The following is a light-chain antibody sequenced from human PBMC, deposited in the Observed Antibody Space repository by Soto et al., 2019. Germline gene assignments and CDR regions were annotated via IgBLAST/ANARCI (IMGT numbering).Light chain of an antibody. Sequence: QSALTQPASVSGSPGQSITISCTGTSSDVGGYNYVSWYQQHPGRVPKLMIYEVNNRPSGVSNRFSGSKSGNTASLTISGLQAEDEADYYCSSYTSTNSVVFGGGTKVTVL. CDR3: SSYTSTNSVV. CDR1: SSDVGGYNY. CDR2: EVN. V-gene: IGLV2-14*01. J-gene: IGLJ2*01.